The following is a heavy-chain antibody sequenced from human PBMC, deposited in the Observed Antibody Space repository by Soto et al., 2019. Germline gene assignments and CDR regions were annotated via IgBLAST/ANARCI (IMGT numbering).Heavy chain of an antibody. CDR3: AREEGIAVAGTNYYYGMDV. V-gene: IGHV6-1*01. CDR2: TYYRSKWYN. CDR1: GDSVSSNSAA. J-gene: IGHJ6*02. D-gene: IGHD6-19*01. Sequence: SQTLSLTCAISGDSVSSNSAAWNWIGQSPSRGLEWLGRTYYRSKWYNDYAVSVKSRITINPDTSKNQFSLQLNSVTPEDTAVYYCAREEGIAVAGTNYYYGMDVWGQGTTVTVSS.